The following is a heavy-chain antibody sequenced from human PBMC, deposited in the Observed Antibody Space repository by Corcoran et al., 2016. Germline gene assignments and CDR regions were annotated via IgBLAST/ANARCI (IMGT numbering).Heavy chain of an antibody. CDR2: ISSSSTYM. Sequence: EVQLVESGGGLVKPGGSLRLSCAASGFTFSSYSMNWVRQAPGKGLEWVSFISSSSTYMYYADSVKGRFTISRDNAKNSLYLQMNSLRAEDTAVYYCATPEGGWGGYFDYGGQGTLVTVSS. J-gene: IGHJ4*02. V-gene: IGHV3-21*01. CDR3: ATPEGGWGGYFDY. D-gene: IGHD3-16*01. CDR1: GFTFSSYS.